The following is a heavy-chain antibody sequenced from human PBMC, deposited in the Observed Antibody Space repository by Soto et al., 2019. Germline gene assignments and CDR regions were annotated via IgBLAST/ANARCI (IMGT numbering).Heavy chain of an antibody. CDR3: ARQGHSGYDLAPDY. Sequence: LRLSVAASGXTFSSYGMHWVRQAPGKGLEWVAVIWYDGSNKYYADSVKGRFTISRDNSKNTLYLQMNSLRAEDTAVYYCARQGHSGYDLAPDYWGQGTLVTVSS. V-gene: IGHV3-33*01. CDR2: IWYDGSNK. J-gene: IGHJ4*02. D-gene: IGHD5-12*01. CDR1: GXTFSSYG.